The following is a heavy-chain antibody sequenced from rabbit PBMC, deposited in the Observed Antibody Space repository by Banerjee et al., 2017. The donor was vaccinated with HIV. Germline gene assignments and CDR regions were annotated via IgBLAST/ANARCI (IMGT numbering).Heavy chain of an antibody. CDR3: AREIHGGYGGYGYGREWYFGL. CDR2: IDAGSSGST. CDR1: GIDFSSYYY. D-gene: IGHD6-1*01. J-gene: IGHJ4*01. V-gene: IGHV1S43*01. Sequence: QQQLEESGGGLVKPGGTLTLTCKASGIDFSSYYYMCWVRQAPGKGLEWIACIDAGSSGSTWYASWVNGRFTISRSTSLNTVDLKMTSLTAADTATYFCAREIHGGYGGYGYGREWYFGLWGQGTLVTVS.